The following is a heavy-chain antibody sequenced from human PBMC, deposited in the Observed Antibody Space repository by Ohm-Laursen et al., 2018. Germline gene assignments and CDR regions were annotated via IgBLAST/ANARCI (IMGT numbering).Heavy chain of an antibody. D-gene: IGHD4-23*01. CDR1: GFTFSSYW. J-gene: IGHJ6*02. Sequence: SLRLSCAASGFTFSSYWMSWVRQAPGKGLEWVANIKQDGGQQYYVDSAKGRFTISRDNSKNTLYLQMNSLRAEDTAVYYCAKSGPTVVGGDYYYHGMDVWGQGTTVTVSS. CDR2: IKQDGGQQ. V-gene: IGHV3-7*01. CDR3: AKSGPTVVGGDYYYHGMDV.